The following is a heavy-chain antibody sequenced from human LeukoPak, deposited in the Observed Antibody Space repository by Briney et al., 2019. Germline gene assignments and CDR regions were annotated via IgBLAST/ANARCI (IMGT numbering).Heavy chain of an antibody. CDR1: GYTFTSYG. CDR2: IRTYDDNA. CDR3: ARDRRLRFLEWSSIGYFQH. Sequence: ASVKVSCEASGYTFTSYGIIWVRQPPGQGLEWMGGIRTYDDNANYAERLQGRVTMTTDTSTSTAYMELRSLRSDDTAVYYCARDRRLRFLEWSSIGYFQHWGQGTLVTVSS. V-gene: IGHV1-18*01. D-gene: IGHD3-3*01. J-gene: IGHJ1*01.